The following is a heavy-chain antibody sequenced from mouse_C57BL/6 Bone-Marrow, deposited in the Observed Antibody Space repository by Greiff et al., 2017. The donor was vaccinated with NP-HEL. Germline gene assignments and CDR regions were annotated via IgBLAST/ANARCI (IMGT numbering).Heavy chain of an antibody. CDR2: IYPRSGNT. D-gene: IGHD1-1*01. CDR1: GYTFTSYG. J-gene: IGHJ1*03. V-gene: IGHV1-81*01. Sequence: QVQLQQSGAELARPGASVKLSCKASGYTFTSYGISWVKQRTGQGLEWIGEIYPRSGNTYYNEKFKGKATLTADKSSSTAYMELRSLTSEDSAVYFCARDDGSSWDWYFDVWGTGTTVTVSS. CDR3: ARDDGSSWDWYFDV.